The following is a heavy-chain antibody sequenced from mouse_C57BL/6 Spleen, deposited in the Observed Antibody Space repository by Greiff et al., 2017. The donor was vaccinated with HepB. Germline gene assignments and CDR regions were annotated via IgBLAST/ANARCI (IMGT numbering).Heavy chain of an antibody. D-gene: IGHD1-1*01. Sequence: EVKLVESEGGLVQPGSSMKLSCTASGFTFSDYYMAWVRQVPEKGLEWVANINYDGSSTYYLDSLKSRFIISRDNAKNILYLQMSSLKSEDTATYYCARDGLYYGGFDYWGQGSTLTVSS. CDR2: INYDGSST. J-gene: IGHJ2*01. V-gene: IGHV5-16*01. CDR1: GFTFSDYY. CDR3: ARDGLYYGGFDY.